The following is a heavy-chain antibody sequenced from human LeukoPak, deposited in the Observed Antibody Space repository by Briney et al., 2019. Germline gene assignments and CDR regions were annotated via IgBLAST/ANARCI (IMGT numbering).Heavy chain of an antibody. V-gene: IGHV1-3*01. CDR3: ARGVAAAGHFDY. CDR1: GYTFTIYA. Sequence: GASVKVSCTASGYTFTIYAMHWVRQAPGQRLEWMGWINAGNGNTKYSQKFQGRVTITRDTSASTAYMELSSLRSEDTAVYYCARGVAAAGHFDYWGQGTLVTVSS. CDR2: INAGNGNT. J-gene: IGHJ4*02. D-gene: IGHD6-13*01.